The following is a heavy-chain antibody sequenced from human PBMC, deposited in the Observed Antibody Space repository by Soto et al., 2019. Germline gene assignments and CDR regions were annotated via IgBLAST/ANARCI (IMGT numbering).Heavy chain of an antibody. D-gene: IGHD5-12*01. V-gene: IGHV1-18*01. CDR3: ARGGGYAVDF. Sequence: QVQLVQSGGELRKPGASVKVSCKASGYTITDNSITWVRQAPGQGLEWMGWINTDTGATRSTQKFQDRVTMTTDTSTSTAYLELTGLRSDDTAIYYCARGGGYAVDFWGQGSLVADSS. CDR2: INTDTGAT. CDR1: GYTITDNS. J-gene: IGHJ4*02.